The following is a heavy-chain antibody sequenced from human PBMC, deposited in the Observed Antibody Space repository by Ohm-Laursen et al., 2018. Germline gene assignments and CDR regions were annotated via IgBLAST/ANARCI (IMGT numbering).Heavy chain of an antibody. Sequence: SSVKVSCKASGGTFSSYAISWVRQAPGQGLEWMGGIIPIFGTANYAQKFQGRVTITADESTSTAHMELSSLRSEDTAVYYCARSSTDRYYDSSGHYLYYFDYWGQGTLVTVSS. D-gene: IGHD3-22*01. CDR2: IIPIFGTA. CDR3: ARSSTDRYYDSSGHYLYYFDY. V-gene: IGHV1-69*01. CDR1: GGTFSSYA. J-gene: IGHJ4*02.